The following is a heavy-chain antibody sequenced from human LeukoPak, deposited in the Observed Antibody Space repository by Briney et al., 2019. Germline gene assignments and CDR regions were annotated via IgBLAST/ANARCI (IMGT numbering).Heavy chain of an antibody. V-gene: IGHV1-8*01. CDR1: GYTFTSYD. D-gene: IGHD2-2*01. CDR3: AREAGKCSSTSCYSFDY. Sequence: ASVKVSCKASGYTFTSYDINWVRQATGQGPEWMGWMNPNSGNTGYAQKFQGRVTMTRDTSISTAYMELSRLRSDDTAVYYCAREAGKCSSTSCYSFDYWGQGTLVTVSS. CDR2: MNPNSGNT. J-gene: IGHJ4*02.